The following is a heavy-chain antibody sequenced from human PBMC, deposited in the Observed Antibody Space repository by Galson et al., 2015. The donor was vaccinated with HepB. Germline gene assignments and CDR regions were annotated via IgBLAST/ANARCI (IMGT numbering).Heavy chain of an antibody. Sequence: SVKVSCKASGYTFTSYAMNWVRQAPGQGLEWMGWINTNTGNPTYAQGFTGRFVFSLDTSVSTAYLQISSLKAEDTAVYYCARRFRYCSSTSCYGKGFDPWGQGTLVTVSS. D-gene: IGHD2-2*01. CDR2: INTNTGNP. V-gene: IGHV7-4-1*02. CDR3: ARRFRYCSSTSCYGKGFDP. J-gene: IGHJ5*02. CDR1: GYTFTSYA.